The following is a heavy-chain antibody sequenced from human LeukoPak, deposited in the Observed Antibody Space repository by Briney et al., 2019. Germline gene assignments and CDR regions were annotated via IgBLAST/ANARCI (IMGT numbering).Heavy chain of an antibody. J-gene: IGHJ3*02. CDR2: IYYSGST. V-gene: IGHV4-59*01. D-gene: IGHD3-22*01. CDR1: GGSISSYY. Sequence: PSETLSLTCTVSGGSISSYYWSWIRQPPGKGLEWIGYIYYSGSTNYKSSLKSRVTISVDTSKNQFSLKLSSVTAADTAVYYCATGGPMIAVVITSRPFDIWGQGTMVTVSS. CDR3: ATGGPMIAVVITSRPFDI.